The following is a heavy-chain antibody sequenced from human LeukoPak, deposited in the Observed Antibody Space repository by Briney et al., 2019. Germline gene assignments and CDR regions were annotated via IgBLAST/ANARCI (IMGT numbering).Heavy chain of an antibody. CDR2: IKQDGSEK. J-gene: IGHJ6*03. V-gene: IGHV3-7*01. CDR3: AKDPGLWFGESYYMDV. CDR1: GFTFSSYW. Sequence: GGSLRLSCAASGFTFSSYWMSWVRQAPGKGLEWVANIKQDGSEKYYVDSVKGRFTISRDNAKNSLYLQMNSLRAEDTAVYYCAKDPGLWFGESYYMDVWGKGTTVTISS. D-gene: IGHD3-10*01.